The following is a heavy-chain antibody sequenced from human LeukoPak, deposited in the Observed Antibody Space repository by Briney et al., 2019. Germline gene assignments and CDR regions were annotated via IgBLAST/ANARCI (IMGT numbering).Heavy chain of an antibody. D-gene: IGHD6-19*01. CDR2: INPNSGGT. V-gene: IGHV1-2*02. CDR3: ARGTYRAGAGTPWDY. J-gene: IGHJ4*02. Sequence: ASVKVSCKASGYTFTGYYMHWVRQAPGQGLEGMGWINPNSGGTNYAQKFQGRVTMTRHTSISTAYMELSRLRSDDTAVYYCARGTYRAGAGTPWDYWGQGTLVTVSS. CDR1: GYTFTGYY.